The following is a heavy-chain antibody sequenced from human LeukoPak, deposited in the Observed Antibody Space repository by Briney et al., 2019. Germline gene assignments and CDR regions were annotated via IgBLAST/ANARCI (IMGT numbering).Heavy chain of an antibody. D-gene: IGHD3-10*01. J-gene: IGHJ4*02. CDR1: GFSFSNYW. CDR2: IKPDGSEK. CDR3: ARSSYTSGSSYFDY. Sequence: GGSLRLSCAASGFSFSNYWMAWVRQAPGKGPEWVANIKPDGSEKYYVDSVKGRFTISRDNAKNSLYLQMNSLRAEDTAVYYCARSSYTSGSSYFDYWGQGTQVTVSA. V-gene: IGHV3-7*05.